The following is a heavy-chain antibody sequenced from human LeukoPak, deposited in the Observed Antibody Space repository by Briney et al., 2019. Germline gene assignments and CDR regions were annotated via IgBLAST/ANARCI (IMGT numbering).Heavy chain of an antibody. CDR3: TTGTYSAWRGQAFDY. CDR2: IKTKADGGTT. J-gene: IGHJ4*02. Sequence: KSGGSLRLSCAASGFIFSNAWMNWVRQAPGKGLEWVGRIKTKADGGTTDYATPVKGRFTISRDDSKNTLYLQMNSLKTEDTAVYYCTTGTYSAWRGQAFDYWGQGTLVTVSS. D-gene: IGHD6-19*01. V-gene: IGHV3-15*01. CDR1: GFIFSNAW.